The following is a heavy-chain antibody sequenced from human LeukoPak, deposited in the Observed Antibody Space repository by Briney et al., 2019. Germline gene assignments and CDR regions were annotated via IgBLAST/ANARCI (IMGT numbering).Heavy chain of an antibody. CDR2: IYHSGST. CDR3: ARPKVPAARGDYFDY. D-gene: IGHD2-2*01. V-gene: IGHV4-4*02. Sequence: SETLSLTCAVSGGSISSSNWWSWVRQPPGKGLEWIGEIYHSGSTNYNPSLKSRVTISVDTSKNQFSLKLSSVTAADTAVYYCARPKVPAARGDYFDYWGQGTLVTVSS. CDR1: GGSISSSNW. J-gene: IGHJ4*02.